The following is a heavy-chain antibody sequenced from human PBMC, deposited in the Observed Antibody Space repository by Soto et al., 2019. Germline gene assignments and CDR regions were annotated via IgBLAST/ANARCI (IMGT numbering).Heavy chain of an antibody. CDR2: ISGSGGST. J-gene: IGHJ5*02. CDR1: GFTFSSYA. Sequence: GGSLRLSCAASGFTFSSYAMSWVRQAPGKGLEWVSAISGSGGSTYYADSVKGRFTISRDNSKNTLYLQMNSLRAEDTAVEYCATGSDGMVYAIRGFDPWGQGTLVTVSS. D-gene: IGHD2-8*01. CDR3: ATGSDGMVYAIRGFDP. V-gene: IGHV3-23*01.